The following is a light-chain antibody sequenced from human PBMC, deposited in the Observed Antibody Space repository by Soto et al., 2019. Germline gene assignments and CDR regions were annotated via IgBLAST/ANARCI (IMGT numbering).Light chain of an antibody. V-gene: IGKV1-39*01. J-gene: IGKJ1*01. CDR1: QSISSY. CDR3: QQSYSTPWT. CDR2: AAS. Sequence: DIQITQSPSSLAASVGDRVTITCRASQSISSYLNWSQQKPGKAPKLLIYAASSLQSGVPSRFSGSGSGTEFTLPISSLQPEDFATYYCQQSYSTPWTFVQGTKVEIK.